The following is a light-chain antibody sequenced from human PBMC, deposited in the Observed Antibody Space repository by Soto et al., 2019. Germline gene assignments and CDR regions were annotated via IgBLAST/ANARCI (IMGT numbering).Light chain of an antibody. V-gene: IGKV1-39*01. CDR2: DAS. CDR1: QTLFTY. J-gene: IGKJ4*01. Sequence: DIQMTQSPSSLSASVGDRVTITCRASQTLFTYLNWYQHKPGKAPKLLVYDASTLQSGVPSRFSASGSGTDFTLTISNLQPEDFATYSCQQNYITPPFTFGGGTKVE. CDR3: QQNYITPPFT.